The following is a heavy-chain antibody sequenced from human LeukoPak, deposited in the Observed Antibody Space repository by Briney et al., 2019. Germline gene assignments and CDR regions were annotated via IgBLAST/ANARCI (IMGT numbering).Heavy chain of an antibody. CDR1: GFTFSSYA. J-gene: IGHJ6*04. CDR3: ARPTGIYYYYYCGMDV. Sequence: GRSLRLSCAASGFTFSSYAMHWVRQAPGKGLEWVAVISYDGSNKYYADSVKGRFTISRDNSKDTLYLQMNSLRAEDTAVYYCARPTGIYYYYYCGMDVWGKGTTVTVSS. V-gene: IGHV3-30*04. D-gene: IGHD2-15*01. CDR2: ISYDGSNK.